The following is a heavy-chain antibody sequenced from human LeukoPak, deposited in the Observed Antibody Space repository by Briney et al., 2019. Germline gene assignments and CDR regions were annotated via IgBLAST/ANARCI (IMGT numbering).Heavy chain of an antibody. J-gene: IGHJ4*02. V-gene: IGHV3-23*01. CDR2: ISGSGGST. Sequence: GGSLRLSCAASGFTFSSYAMSWVRQAPGKGLEGVSAISGSGGSTYYADSVKGRFTISRDNSKNTLYLQMNSLRAEDTAVYYCAKSSVVVPAAIDYWGQGTLVTVSS. CDR1: GFTFSSYA. D-gene: IGHD2-2*02. CDR3: AKSSVVVPAAIDY.